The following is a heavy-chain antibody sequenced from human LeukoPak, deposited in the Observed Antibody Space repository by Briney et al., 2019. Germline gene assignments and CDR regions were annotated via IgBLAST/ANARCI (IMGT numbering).Heavy chain of an antibody. CDR3: ARDLGGIYFDY. CDR1: DASISGYY. D-gene: IGHD1-26*01. CDR2: IHFSGST. J-gene: IGHJ4*02. Sequence: SETLSLTCTVSDASISGYYWSWIRQPPGKRLEWIGSIHFSGSTNYNPSLRSRVTISVDTSKNQLSLKLSSVTAADTAVYYCARDLGGIYFDYWGQGTLVTVSS. V-gene: IGHV4-59*01.